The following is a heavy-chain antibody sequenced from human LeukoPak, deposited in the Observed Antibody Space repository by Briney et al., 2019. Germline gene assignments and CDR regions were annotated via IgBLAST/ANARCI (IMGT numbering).Heavy chain of an antibody. J-gene: IGHJ4*02. CDR1: GFTFDDYC. CDR2: INWNGGST. D-gene: IGHD3-10*01. CDR3: AREGGGITMVRGVYFDY. V-gene: IGHV3-20*04. Sequence: GGSLRLSCAASGFTFDDYCMSWVRQAPGKGLEWVSGINWNGGSTGYADSVKGRFTSSRDNAKNSLYLQMNSLRAEDTALYYCAREGGGITMVRGVYFDYWGQGTLVTVSS.